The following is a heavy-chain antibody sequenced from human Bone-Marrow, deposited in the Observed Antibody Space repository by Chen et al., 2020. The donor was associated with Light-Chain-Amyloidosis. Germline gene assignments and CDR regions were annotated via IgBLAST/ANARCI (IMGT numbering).Heavy chain of an antibody. V-gene: IGHV1-18*04. D-gene: IGHD1-26*01. Sequence: QVQLVQSGAEVKKPGASVKVSCKTSGYTFTSYGINWARQAPGQGLEWMGWINTYYGNTQFAQKFQGRVTLTTDTSTSTAYMELRTLRSDDTAVYYCARDGSGTWFDPWGQGTPVTVSS. CDR3: ARDGSGTWFDP. CDR1: GYTFTSYG. J-gene: IGHJ5*02. CDR2: INTYYGNT.